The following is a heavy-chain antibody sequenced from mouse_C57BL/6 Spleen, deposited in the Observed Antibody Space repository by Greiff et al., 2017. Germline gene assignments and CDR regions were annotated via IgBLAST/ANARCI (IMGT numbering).Heavy chain of an antibody. Sequence: EVKLVESGGGLVKPGGSLKLSCAASGFTFSDYGMHWVRQAPEKGLEWVAYISSGSSTIYYADTVKGRFTISRDNAKNTLFLQMTSLRAEDKAMYYCARRGDDYDGAWFAYWGQGTLVTVSA. CDR2: ISSGSSTI. CDR3: ARRGDDYDGAWFAY. CDR1: GFTFSDYG. J-gene: IGHJ3*01. V-gene: IGHV5-17*01. D-gene: IGHD2-4*01.